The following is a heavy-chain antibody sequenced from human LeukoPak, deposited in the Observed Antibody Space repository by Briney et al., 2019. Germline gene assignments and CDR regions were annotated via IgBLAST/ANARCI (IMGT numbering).Heavy chain of an antibody. CDR3: ARGYCTNAVCSLGPTQA. CDR1: GGSISSYY. CDR2: IYYSGST. V-gene: IGHV4-39*07. J-gene: IGHJ4*02. D-gene: IGHD2-8*01. Sequence: SETLSLTCSVSGGSISSYYWSWIRQPPGKGLEWIGSIYYSGSTYYNPSLKSRVTISVDTSKNQFSLKLSSVTAADTAVYYCARGYCTNAVCSLGPTQAWGQGTLVTVSS.